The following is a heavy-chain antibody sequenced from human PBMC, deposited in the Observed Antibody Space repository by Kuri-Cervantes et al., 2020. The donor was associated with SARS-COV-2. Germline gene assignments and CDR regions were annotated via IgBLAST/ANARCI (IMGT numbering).Heavy chain of an antibody. V-gene: IGHV3-48*04. J-gene: IGHJ3*02. D-gene: IGHD6-13*01. CDR2: ISSSSSTI. CDR1: GFTFSSYS. Sequence: GGSLRLSCAASGFTFSSYSMNWVRQAPGKGLEWVSYISSSSSTIYYADSVKGRFTISRDNAKNSLYLQMNSLRAEDTAVYYCARDRYSSSWYFVSAFDIWGQGTMVTVSS. CDR3: ARDRYSSSWYFVSAFDI.